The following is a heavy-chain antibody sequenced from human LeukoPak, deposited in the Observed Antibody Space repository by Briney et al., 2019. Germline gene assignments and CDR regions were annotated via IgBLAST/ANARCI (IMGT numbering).Heavy chain of an antibody. CDR1: GYTFTSYG. CDR2: ISAYNGNT. Sequence: ASVKVSCKASGYTFTSYGISWVRQAPGQGLEWMGWISAYNGNTNYAQKLQGRVTMTTDTSTSTAYMELRSLRSDDTAVYYCARDSIWLHYSRSGYYYYMDVWGKGTTVTVSS. D-gene: IGHD5-24*01. V-gene: IGHV1-18*01. J-gene: IGHJ6*03. CDR3: ARDSIWLHYSRSGYYYYMDV.